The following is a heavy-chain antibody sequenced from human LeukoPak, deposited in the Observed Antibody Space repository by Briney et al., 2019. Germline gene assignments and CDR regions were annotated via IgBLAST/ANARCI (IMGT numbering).Heavy chain of an antibody. CDR3: ATELWFGELSNWFDP. CDR2: FDPEDGET. Sequence: GASVKVSCKVSGYTLTELSMHWVRQAPGEGLEWMGGFDPEDGETIYAQKFQGRVTMTEDTSTDTAYMELSSLRSEDTAVYYCATELWFGELSNWFDPWGQGTLVTVSS. V-gene: IGHV1-24*01. J-gene: IGHJ5*02. D-gene: IGHD3-10*01. CDR1: GYTLTELS.